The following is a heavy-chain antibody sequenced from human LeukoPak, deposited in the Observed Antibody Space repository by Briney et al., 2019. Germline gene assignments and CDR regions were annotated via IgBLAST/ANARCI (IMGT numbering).Heavy chain of an antibody. CDR2: ISASGGST. V-gene: IGHV3-23*01. J-gene: IGHJ4*02. CDR3: ATKGVGYSSAWSIDY. CDR1: GLTFSSYA. D-gene: IGHD6-19*01. Sequence: GGSLRLSCAASGLTFSSYAMSWVRQAPGKGLEWVSGISASGGSTYYPDSVKGRFTISRDNSKNTLYLQMNSPRAEDTALYYCATKGVGYSSAWSIDYWGQGTLVTVSS.